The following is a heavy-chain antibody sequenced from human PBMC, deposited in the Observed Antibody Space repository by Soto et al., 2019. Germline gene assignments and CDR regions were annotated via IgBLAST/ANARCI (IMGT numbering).Heavy chain of an antibody. CDR2: FDPEDGEA. CDR3: ATGTITRIVVARGGAFDI. V-gene: IGHV1-24*01. Sequence: ASVKVSCKVSGFTLTELSMHWVRQAPGKGLEWMGGFDPEDGEAIYAQKFQGRVTMTEDTSTDTAYMELSSLRSDDTAVYYCATGTITRIVVARGGAFDIWGQGTMVTVSS. J-gene: IGHJ3*02. CDR1: GFTLTELS. D-gene: IGHD3-22*01.